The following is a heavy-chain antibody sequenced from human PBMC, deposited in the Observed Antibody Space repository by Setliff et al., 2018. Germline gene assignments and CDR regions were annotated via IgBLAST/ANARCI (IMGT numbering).Heavy chain of an antibody. CDR2: ISSSGST. J-gene: IGHJ4*02. CDR1: GGSISSGDYY. D-gene: IGHD3-22*01. CDR3: ARESRYYYDNLGTLDY. V-gene: IGHV4-30-4*08. Sequence: LSLTCTVSGGSISSGDYYWSWIRQPPGKGLQWMGYISSSGSTYYNPSLKSRVSISVDTSKNKFSLKLSSVTAADTAVYYCARESRYYYDNLGTLDYWGQGTLVTVSS.